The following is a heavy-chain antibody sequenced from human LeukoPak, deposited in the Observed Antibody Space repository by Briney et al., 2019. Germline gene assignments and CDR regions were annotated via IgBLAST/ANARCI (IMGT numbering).Heavy chain of an antibody. D-gene: IGHD4-17*01. CDR1: GGSFSGYY. J-gene: IGHJ4*02. CDR3: ARLPTVTFFDY. Sequence: SETLSLTCAVYGGSFSGYYWSWIRQPPGKGLEWIGEINHSGSTNYNPSLKSRVTISVDTSKNQFSLKLSSVTAADTAVYYCARLPTVTFFDYWGQGALVTVSS. V-gene: IGHV4-34*01. CDR2: INHSGST.